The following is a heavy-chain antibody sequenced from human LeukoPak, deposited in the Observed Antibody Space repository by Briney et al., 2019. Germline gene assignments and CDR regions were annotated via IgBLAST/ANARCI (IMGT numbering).Heavy chain of an antibody. D-gene: IGHD6-19*01. CDR3: AALAVAGTMDWFDP. CDR2: IYYSGST. J-gene: IGHJ5*02. V-gene: IGHV4-59*01. Sequence: SETLSPTCTVSGGSISSYYWSWIRQPPGKGLXXXXXIYYSGSTNYNPSLKSRVTISVDTSKNQFSLKLSSVTAADTAVYYCAALAVAGTMDWFDPWGQGTLVTVSS. CDR1: GGSISSYY.